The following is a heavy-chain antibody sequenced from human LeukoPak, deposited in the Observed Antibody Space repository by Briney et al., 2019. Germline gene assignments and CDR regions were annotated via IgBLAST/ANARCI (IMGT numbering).Heavy chain of an antibody. V-gene: IGHV4-39*01. Sequence: SETLSLTCTVSGGSIRSGSYYWGWIRQPPGKGLEWIGSIYYSGSTYYNPSLKSRVTISVDTSKNQFSLKLSSVTAADTAVYYCAVEGYYDSSGYYPATLFDYWGQGTLVTVSS. CDR1: GGSIRSGSYY. CDR3: AVEGYYDSSGYYPATLFDY. CDR2: IYYSGST. D-gene: IGHD3-22*01. J-gene: IGHJ4*02.